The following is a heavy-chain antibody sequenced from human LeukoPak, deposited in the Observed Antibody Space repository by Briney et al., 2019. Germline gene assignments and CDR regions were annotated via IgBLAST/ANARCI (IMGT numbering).Heavy chain of an antibody. CDR3: AKDSVGSGSYYVGGAFDI. V-gene: IGHV3-23*01. CDR1: GFTFSSYA. Sequence: GGSLRLSCAASGFTFSSYAMSWVRQAPGKGLEWVSAISGSGGSTYYADSVKGRFAISRDNSKNTLYLQMNSLRAEDTAVYYCAKDSVGSGSYYVGGAFDIWGQGTMVTVSS. D-gene: IGHD1-26*01. J-gene: IGHJ3*02. CDR2: ISGSGGST.